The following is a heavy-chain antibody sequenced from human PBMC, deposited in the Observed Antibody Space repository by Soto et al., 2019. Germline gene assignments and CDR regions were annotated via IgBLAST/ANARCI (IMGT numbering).Heavy chain of an antibody. CDR2: IKSKTDGGTT. V-gene: IGHV3-15*01. Sequence: GGSLRLSCAASGFTFSNAWMSWVRQAPGKGLEWVGRIKSKTDGGTTDYAAPVKGRFTISRDDSKNTLYLQMNSLKTEDTAVYYCTTSITMVRGVIINAFDIWGQGTMVTVSS. J-gene: IGHJ3*02. D-gene: IGHD3-10*01. CDR1: GFTFSNAW. CDR3: TTSITMVRGVIINAFDI.